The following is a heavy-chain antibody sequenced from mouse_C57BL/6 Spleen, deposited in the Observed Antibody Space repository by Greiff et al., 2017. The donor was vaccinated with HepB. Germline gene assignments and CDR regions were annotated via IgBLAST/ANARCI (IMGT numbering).Heavy chain of an antibody. Sequence: EVKLMESGGDLVKPGGSLKLSCAASGFTFSSYGLSWVRQTPDKRLEWVATISSGGSYTYYPDSVKGRFTISRDNAKNTLYLQMSSLKSEDTAMYYCARGDDYGGFDYWGQGTTLTVSS. J-gene: IGHJ2*01. CDR1: GFTFSSYG. CDR3: ARGDDYGGFDY. CDR2: ISSGGSYT. V-gene: IGHV5-6*01. D-gene: IGHD2-4*01.